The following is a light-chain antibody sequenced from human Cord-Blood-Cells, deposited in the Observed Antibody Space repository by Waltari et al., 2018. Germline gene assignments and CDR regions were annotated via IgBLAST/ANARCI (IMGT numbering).Light chain of an antibody. CDR1: SSDVGGSNY. CDR2: DVS. Sequence: QSALTQPASVSGSPGQSITISCTGTSSDVGGSNYVSWYQQHPGKAPKLMIYDVSSRPSGVSNRFSGSKSGNTASLTISGLQAEDEADYYCSSYTSSSLVVFGGGTKLTVL. CDR3: SSYTSSSLVV. V-gene: IGLV2-14*01. J-gene: IGLJ2*01.